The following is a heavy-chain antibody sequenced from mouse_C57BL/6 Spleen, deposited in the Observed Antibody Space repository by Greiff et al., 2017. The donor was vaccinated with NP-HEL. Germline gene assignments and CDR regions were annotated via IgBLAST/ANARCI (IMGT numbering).Heavy chain of an antibody. Sequence: VKLMESGPGLVAPSQSLSITCTVSGFSLTSYGVHWVRQPPGKGLEWLVVIWSDGSTTYNSALKARLSISKDNSKSQVFLKMNSLQTDDTAMYYCARHRDYYGSRGAMDYWGQGTSVTVSS. CDR3: ARHRDYYGSRGAMDY. CDR2: IWSDGST. J-gene: IGHJ4*01. CDR1: GFSLTSYG. D-gene: IGHD1-1*01. V-gene: IGHV2-6-1*01.